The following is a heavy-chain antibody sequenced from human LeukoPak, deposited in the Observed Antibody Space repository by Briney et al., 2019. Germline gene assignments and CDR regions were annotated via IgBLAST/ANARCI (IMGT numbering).Heavy chain of an antibody. D-gene: IGHD3-16*02. Sequence: ASVKVSCKASGYTFTGYYMHWVRQAPGQGLEWMGWINPNSGGTNYVQKFQGRVTMTRDTSISTAYMELSRLRSDDTAVYYCARDGIMITFGGVIVDFDYWGQGTLVTVSS. V-gene: IGHV1-2*02. CDR3: ARDGIMITFGGVIVDFDY. CDR1: GYTFTGYY. J-gene: IGHJ4*02. CDR2: INPNSGGT.